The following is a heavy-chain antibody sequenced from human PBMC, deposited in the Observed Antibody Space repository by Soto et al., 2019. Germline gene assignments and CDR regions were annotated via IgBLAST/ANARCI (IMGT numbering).Heavy chain of an antibody. J-gene: IGHJ6*03. CDR2: MNPNSGNT. V-gene: IGHV1-8*01. D-gene: IGHD3-3*01. CDR1: GYTFTSYD. Sequence: ASVKVSCKASGYTFTSYDINWVRQATGQGLEWMGWMNPNSGNTGYAQKFQGRATMTRNTSISTAYMELSSLRSEDTAVYYCARGYYDFWSGNLKSYYYYYYMDVWGKGTTVTVSS. CDR3: ARGYYDFWSGNLKSYYYYYYMDV.